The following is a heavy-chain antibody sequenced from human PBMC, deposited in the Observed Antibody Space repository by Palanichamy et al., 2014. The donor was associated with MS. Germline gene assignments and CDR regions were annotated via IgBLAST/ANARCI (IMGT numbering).Heavy chain of an antibody. CDR1: GGSISSSSYY. CDR2: IYYSGST. D-gene: IGHD2-2*01. V-gene: IGHV4-39*01. J-gene: IGHJ5*02. CDR3: ARQDIVVVPAAMGRWFDP. Sequence: QLQLWESGPGLVKPSETLSLTCTVSGGSISSSSYYWGWIRQPPGKGLEWIGSIYYSGSTYYNPSLKSRVTISVDTSKNQFSLKLSSVTAADTAVYYCARQDIVVVPAAMGRWFDPWGQGTLVTVSS.